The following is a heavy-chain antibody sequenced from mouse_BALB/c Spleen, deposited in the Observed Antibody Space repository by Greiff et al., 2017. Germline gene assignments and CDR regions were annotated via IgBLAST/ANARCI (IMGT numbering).Heavy chain of an antibody. V-gene: IGHV1S135*01. CDR2: IDPFNGGT. CDR3: ARSEATVVAGDYAMDY. CDR1: GYSFTSYY. Sequence: EVKLMESGPELMKPGASVKISCKASGYSFTSYYMHWVKQSHGKSLEWIGYIDPFNGGTSYNQKFKGKATLTVDKSSSTAYMHLSSLTSEDSAVYYCARSEATVVAGDYAMDYWGQGTSVTVSS. J-gene: IGHJ4*01. D-gene: IGHD1-1*01.